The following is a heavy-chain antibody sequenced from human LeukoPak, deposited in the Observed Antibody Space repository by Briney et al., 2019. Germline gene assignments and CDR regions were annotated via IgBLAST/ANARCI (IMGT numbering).Heavy chain of an antibody. CDR1: GFTFSSYS. Sequence: PGGSLRLSCAASGFTFSSYSMNWVRQAPGKGLEWVSYISSSSSTIYYADSVKGRFTISRDNAKNSLYLQMNSLRAEDTAVYYCARDKVTMIVSRDAFDIWGQGTMVTVSS. CDR3: ARDKVTMIVSRDAFDI. CDR2: ISSSSSTI. J-gene: IGHJ3*02. V-gene: IGHV3-48*04. D-gene: IGHD3-22*01.